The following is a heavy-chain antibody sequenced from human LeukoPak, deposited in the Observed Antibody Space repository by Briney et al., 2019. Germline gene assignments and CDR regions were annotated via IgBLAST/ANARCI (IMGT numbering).Heavy chain of an antibody. Sequence: SGTLSLSCAVSGGSISSSNWWCLVRQPPGKGLEWVGEIYHSGSTNYNPSLKSRVTISVDKSKNQFSLKLSSVTAADTAVYYCARGSWTRYYYYGMDVWGKGTTVTVSS. CDR2: IYHSGST. J-gene: IGHJ6*04. CDR1: GGSISSSNW. V-gene: IGHV4-4*02. CDR3: ARGSWTRYYYYGMDV. D-gene: IGHD3-16*02.